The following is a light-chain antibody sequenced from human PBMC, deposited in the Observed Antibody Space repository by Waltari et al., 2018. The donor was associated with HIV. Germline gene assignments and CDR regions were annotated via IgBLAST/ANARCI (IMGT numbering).Light chain of an antibody. Sequence: QSALTQPASVSGSPGQSITISCTGTSSDVGGYNYVSWYQQHPGKAPKLMLYEVSNRPSGFSNRFAGSKSGNTASLTISGLQAEDESNYYCSSYTSSDTVVFGGGTKLTVL. CDR2: EVS. J-gene: IGLJ2*01. V-gene: IGLV2-14*01. CDR3: SSYTSSDTVV. CDR1: SSDVGGYNY.